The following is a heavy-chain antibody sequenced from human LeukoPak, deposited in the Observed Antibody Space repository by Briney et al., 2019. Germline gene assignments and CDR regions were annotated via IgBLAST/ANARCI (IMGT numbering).Heavy chain of an antibody. CDR2: FDPEDGET. V-gene: IGHV1-24*01. J-gene: IGHJ3*02. CDR1: GYTLTELS. Sequence: ASVKVSCKVSGYTLTELSMHWVRQAPGKGLEWMGGFDPEDGETIYAQKFQGRVTMTEDTSTDTAYMELSSLRSEDTAVYYCATMDLVGATTDDAFDIWGQGTMVTVSS. CDR3: ATMDLVGATTDDAFDI. D-gene: IGHD1-26*01.